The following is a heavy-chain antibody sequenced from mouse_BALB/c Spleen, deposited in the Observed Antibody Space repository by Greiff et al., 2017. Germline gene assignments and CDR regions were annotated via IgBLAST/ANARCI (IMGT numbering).Heavy chain of an antibody. J-gene: IGHJ2*01. V-gene: IGHV1-7*01. D-gene: IGHD2-4*01. CDR1: GYTFTSYW. CDR3: ARRMITTGYYFDY. Sequence: QVQLKQSGAELAKPGASVKMSCKASGYTFTSYWMHWVKQRPGQGLEWIGYINPSTGYTEYNQKFKDKATLTADKSSSTAYMQLSSLTSEDSAVYYCARRMITTGYYFDYWGQGTTLTVSS. CDR2: INPSTGYT.